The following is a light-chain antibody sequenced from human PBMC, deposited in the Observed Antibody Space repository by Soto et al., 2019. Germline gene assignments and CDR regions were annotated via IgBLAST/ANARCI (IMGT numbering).Light chain of an antibody. V-gene: IGKV3-20*01. J-gene: IGKJ5*01. CDR1: QSVGTR. CDR2: GAS. Sequence: EILLAQAPGALSFSPVERATLSCKAAQSVGTRLAWYQHKTGQAPRLLISGASSRATGIPDRFTGSGSETSFTLTISRLEPEDFALYYCQHYQSGHPITFGQGTRLEIK. CDR3: QHYQSGHPIT.